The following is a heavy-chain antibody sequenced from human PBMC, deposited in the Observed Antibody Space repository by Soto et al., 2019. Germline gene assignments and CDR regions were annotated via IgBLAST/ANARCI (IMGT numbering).Heavy chain of an antibody. CDR3: ARDAPWLTFDY. CDR1: GFTFSSYG. D-gene: IGHD3-22*01. CDR2: IWYDGSNK. Sequence: GSLRLSCAASGFTFSSYGMHWVRQAPGKGLEWVAVIWYDGSNKYYADSVKGRFTISRDNSKNTLYLQMNSLRAEDTAVYYCARDAPWLTFDYWGQGTLVTVSS. V-gene: IGHV3-33*01. J-gene: IGHJ4*02.